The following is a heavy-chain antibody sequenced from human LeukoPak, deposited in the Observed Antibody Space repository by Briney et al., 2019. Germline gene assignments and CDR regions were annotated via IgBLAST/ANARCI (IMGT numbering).Heavy chain of an antibody. D-gene: IGHD3-3*01. CDR2: ISSSSSYI. CDR1: GFTFSSYS. Sequence: GGSLRLSCAASGFTFSSYSMNWVRQAPGKGLEWVSSISSSSSYIYYADSVKGRFTISRDNAKNSLYLQMNSLRAEDTAVYYCARGVGDFWSGYFYYYYYYMDVWSKGTTVTVSS. CDR3: ARGVGDFWSGYFYYYYYYMDV. J-gene: IGHJ6*03. V-gene: IGHV3-21*01.